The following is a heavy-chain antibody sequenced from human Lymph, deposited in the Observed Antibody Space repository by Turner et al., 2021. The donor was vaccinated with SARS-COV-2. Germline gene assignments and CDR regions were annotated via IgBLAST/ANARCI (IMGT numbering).Heavy chain of an antibody. CDR1: GGSFSGYY. CDR3: ASVWVRWWYFDL. J-gene: IGHJ2*01. Sequence: QVQLKQWCAGLLKPSETLCITCAVYGGSFSGYYWSWIRQPPGKGLEWIGESNHSGSTIYNPALKTRVTISVDTSKKQFSLKLSSVTAAYTAGYYCASVWVRWWYFDLWGRGTLVTVSS. V-gene: IGHV4-34*01. D-gene: IGHD7-27*01. CDR2: SNHSGST.